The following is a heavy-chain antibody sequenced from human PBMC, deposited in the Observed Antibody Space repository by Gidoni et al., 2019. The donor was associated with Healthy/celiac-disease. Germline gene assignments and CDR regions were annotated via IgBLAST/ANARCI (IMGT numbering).Heavy chain of an antibody. CDR2: ISGSGGST. D-gene: IGHD6-25*01. V-gene: IGHV3-23*01. J-gene: IGHJ4*02. Sequence: EVQLLESGGGLVQPGGSLRLSCAASGFPFSSYAMSWVRQAPGKGLGWVSAISGSGGSTYYADSVKGRFTISRDNSKNTLYLQMNSLRAEDTAVYYCAKSAGSRGTETCDYWGQGTLVTVSS. CDR3: AKSAGSRGTETCDY. CDR1: GFPFSSYA.